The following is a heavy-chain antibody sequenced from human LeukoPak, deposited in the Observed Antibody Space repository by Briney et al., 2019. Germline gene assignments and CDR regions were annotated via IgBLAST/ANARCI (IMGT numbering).Heavy chain of an antibody. CDR3: ARTYYDFWSGYYFDY. V-gene: IGHV1-18*01. D-gene: IGHD3-3*01. J-gene: IGHJ4*02. Sequence: ASVKVSCKASGYTFTSYGISWVRQAPGQGLEWMGWISAYNGNTNYAQKLQGRVTMTTDTPTSTAYMELRSLRSDDTAVYYCARTYYDFWSGYYFDYWGQGTLVTVSS. CDR2: ISAYNGNT. CDR1: GYTFTSYG.